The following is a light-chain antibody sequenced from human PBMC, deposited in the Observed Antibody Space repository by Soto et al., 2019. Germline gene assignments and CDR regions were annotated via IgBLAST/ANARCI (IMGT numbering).Light chain of an antibody. J-gene: IGKJ1*01. V-gene: IGKV1-5*03. CDR2: KAS. CDR1: QTISTW. CDR3: QQYNNYWT. Sequence: DLQMTQSPSTLSASIGDRVTITCRASQTISTWLAWYQQKPGKAPKLLIYKASSLQSGVPSRFSGRGSGTEFTLTISDLQPDDFATYYCQQYNNYWTFGQGTEVEIK.